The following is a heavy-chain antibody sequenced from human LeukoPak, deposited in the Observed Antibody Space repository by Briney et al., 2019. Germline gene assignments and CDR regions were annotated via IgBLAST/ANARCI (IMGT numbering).Heavy chain of an antibody. CDR2: INPNSGGT. CDR3: ARVPRSDWKDAFDI. Sequence: ASVKVSCKASGYTFTGYYMHWVRQAPGQGLEWMGWINPNSGGTNYAQKFQGRVTMTRDTSTSTVYMELSSLRSEDTAVYYCARVPRSDWKDAFDIWGQGTMVTVSS. CDR1: GYTFTGYY. J-gene: IGHJ3*02. D-gene: IGHD1-1*01. V-gene: IGHV1-2*02.